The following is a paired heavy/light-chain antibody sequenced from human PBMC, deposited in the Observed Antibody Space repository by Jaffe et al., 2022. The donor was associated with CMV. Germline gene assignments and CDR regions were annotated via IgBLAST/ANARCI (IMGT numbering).Heavy chain of an antibody. D-gene: IGHD5-18*01. CDR2: INHSGST. J-gene: IGHJ6*03. CDR1: GGSFSGYY. Sequence: QVQLQQWGAGLLKPSETLSLTCAVYGGSFSGYYWSWIRQPPGKGLEWIGEINHSGSTNYNPSLKSRVTISVDTSKNQFSLKLSSVTAADTAVYYCARGLNLYSYGYNYYYYYMDVWGKGTTVTVSS. CDR3: ARGLNLYSYGYNYYYYYMDV. V-gene: IGHV4-34*01.
Light chain of an antibody. V-gene: IGKV1-9*01. J-gene: IGKJ4*01. CDR1: QGISSY. Sequence: IQLTQSPSSLSASVGDRVTITCRASQGISSYLAWYQQKPGKAPKLLIYAASTLQSGVPSRFSGSGSGTDFTLTISSLQPEDFATYYCQQLNSYPPTFGGGTKVEIK. CDR2: AAS. CDR3: QQLNSYPPT.